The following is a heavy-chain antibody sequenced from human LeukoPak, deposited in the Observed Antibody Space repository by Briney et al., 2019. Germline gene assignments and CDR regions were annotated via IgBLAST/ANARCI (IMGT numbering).Heavy chain of an antibody. CDR1: GGFFSGYY. D-gene: IGHD7-27*01. CDR3: ARANLGY. CDR2: INHSGST. V-gene: IGHV4-34*01. J-gene: IGHJ4*02. Sequence: SETLSLTCAVYGGFFSGYYWSWIRQPPGKGLEWIGEINHSGSTNYNPSLKSRVTISVDTSKNQFSPKLSSVTAADTAVYYCARANLGYWGQGTLVTVSS.